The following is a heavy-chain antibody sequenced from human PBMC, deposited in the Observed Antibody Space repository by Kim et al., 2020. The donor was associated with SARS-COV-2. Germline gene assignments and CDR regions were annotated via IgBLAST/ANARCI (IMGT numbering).Heavy chain of an antibody. CDR2: MNPNSGNT. Sequence: ASVKVSCKASGYTFTSYDINWVRQAPGQRLEWMGWMNPNSGNTGYAQKFQGRVTITRNTSISTAYMELSSLRSEDTAVYYCARDYRYYGWGSQGYWGQGTLVTVSS. CDR3: ARDYRYYGWGSQGY. D-gene: IGHD3-10*01. V-gene: IGHV1-8*01. CDR1: GYTFTSYD. J-gene: IGHJ4*02.